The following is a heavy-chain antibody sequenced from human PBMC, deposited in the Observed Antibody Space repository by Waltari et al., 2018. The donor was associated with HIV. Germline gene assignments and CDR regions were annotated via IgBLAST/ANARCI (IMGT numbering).Heavy chain of an antibody. CDR1: GVTFHSCS. CDR3: ARDSRDNSWSLNFFDP. J-gene: IGHJ5*02. Sequence: EVQLVESGGGPVKPGGSLGRSGRASGVTFHSCSAYWVRQAPGKGLEWISSISSSGTFTHYADSVKGRFTISRDNANKSVYLQMNSLRAEDTAVYYCARDSRDNSWSLNFFDPWGQGTLVTVSS. V-gene: IGHV3-21*01. D-gene: IGHD6-13*01. CDR2: ISSSGTFT.